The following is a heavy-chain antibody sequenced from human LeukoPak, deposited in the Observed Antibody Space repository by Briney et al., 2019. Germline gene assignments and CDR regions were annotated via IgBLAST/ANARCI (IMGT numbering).Heavy chain of an antibody. V-gene: IGHV1-46*01. CDR3: ARDQEAFDY. CDR1: GYSFTSNY. J-gene: IGHJ4*02. CDR2: IYPRDGST. Sequence: ASVTVSCTASGYSFTSNYIHWVRQAPGQGLEWMGMIYPRDGSTSYAQKFQGRVTVTRDTSTSTVHMELSGLRSEDTAVYYCARDQEAFDYWGQGTLVTVSS.